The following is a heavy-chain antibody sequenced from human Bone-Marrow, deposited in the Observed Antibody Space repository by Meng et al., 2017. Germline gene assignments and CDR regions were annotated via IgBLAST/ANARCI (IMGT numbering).Heavy chain of an antibody. D-gene: IGHD3-16*01. CDR1: GGSISSGGYY. Sequence: VQLQESGPGLVKPSQTRSLTCTVSGGSISSGGYYWSWIRQHPGKGLEWIGYIYYSGTTYYNPSLSSLVTISVDTSKNQFSLNLSSVTAADTAVYYCARDIRQGGNIWFDPWGQGTLVTVSS. V-gene: IGHV4-31*01. J-gene: IGHJ5*02. CDR2: IYYSGTT. CDR3: ARDIRQGGNIWFDP.